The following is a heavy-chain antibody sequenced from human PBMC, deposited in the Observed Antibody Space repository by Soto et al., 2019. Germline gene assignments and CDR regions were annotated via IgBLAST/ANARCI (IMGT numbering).Heavy chain of an antibody. CDR3: ARQGGDSSSWYLDVYYYGMDV. Sequence: SETLSLTCTVSGGSISSSSYYWGWIRQPPGKGLEWIGSIYYSGSTYYNPSLKSRVTISVDTSKNQFSLKLSSVTAADTAVYYCARQGGDSSSWYLDVYYYGMDVWGQGTTVTVSS. D-gene: IGHD6-13*01. J-gene: IGHJ6*02. V-gene: IGHV4-39*01. CDR1: GGSISSSSYY. CDR2: IYYSGST.